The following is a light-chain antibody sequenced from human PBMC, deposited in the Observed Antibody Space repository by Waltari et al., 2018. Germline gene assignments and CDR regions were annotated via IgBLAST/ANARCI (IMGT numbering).Light chain of an antibody. CDR2: VNSDGSH. V-gene: IGLV4-69*01. Sequence: QLVLTQSPSASASLGASVKLTCTLSSGHNSYAIAWHQQQPEKGPRYLMKVNSDGSHNKGGGIPDRFSGSSSGAERYLTISSLQSEDEADYYCQTWGTDIGVFGGGTKLTVL. CDR3: QTWGTDIGV. CDR1: SGHNSYA. J-gene: IGLJ3*02.